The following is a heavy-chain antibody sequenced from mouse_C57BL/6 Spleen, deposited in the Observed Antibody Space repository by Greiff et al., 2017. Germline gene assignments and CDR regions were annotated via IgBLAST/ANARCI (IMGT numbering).Heavy chain of an antibody. J-gene: IGHJ3*01. CDR1: GYAFSSYW. D-gene: IGHD2-4*01. CDR3: ARADYTWFAY. CDR2: IYPGDGDT. Sequence: LVESGAELVKPGASVKISCKASGYAFSSYWMNWVKQRPGKGLEWIGQIYPGDGDTNYNGKFKGKATLTADKSSSTAYMQLSSLTSEDSAVYSCARADYTWFAYWGQGTLVTVSA. V-gene: IGHV1-80*01.